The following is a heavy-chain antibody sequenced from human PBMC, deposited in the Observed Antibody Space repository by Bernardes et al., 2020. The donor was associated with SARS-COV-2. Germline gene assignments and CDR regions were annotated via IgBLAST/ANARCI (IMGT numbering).Heavy chain of an antibody. D-gene: IGHD3-10*01. Sequence: LSLTCAVYGGSFSGYYWSWIRQPPGKGLEWIGEIIHGGSSNYNPSLKSRVTISVDMSKAQLSLKLSSVTAADTAVYYCAVAPPYYYGAGSYYNWGQGTLVTVSS. CDR3: AVAPPYYYGAGSYYN. CDR2: IIHGGSS. CDR1: GGSFSGYY. J-gene: IGHJ4*02. V-gene: IGHV4-34*12.